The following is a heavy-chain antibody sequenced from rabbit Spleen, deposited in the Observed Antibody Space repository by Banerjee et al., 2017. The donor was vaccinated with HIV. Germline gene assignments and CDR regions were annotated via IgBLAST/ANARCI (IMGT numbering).Heavy chain of an antibody. J-gene: IGHJ4*01. CDR3: VRDQARMLDL. D-gene: IGHD6-1*01. Sequence: QEQLVESGGGLVQPGGSLKLSCKVSGFEFSHYGVSCVRQAPGKWLEWIGYIDPVFSSTHYACRVNCPFTISSNNAKNTLYLQLNSLTAADTATYFCVRDQARMLDLWGQGPLVTVS. CDR2: IDPVFSST. V-gene: IGHV1S47*01. CDR1: GFEFSHYG.